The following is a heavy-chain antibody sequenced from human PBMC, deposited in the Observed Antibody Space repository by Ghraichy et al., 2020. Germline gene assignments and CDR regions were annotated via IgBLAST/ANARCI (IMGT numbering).Heavy chain of an antibody. CDR3: ARQDTSYDILTGYWYGMDV. CDR1: GYSFTSYW. D-gene: IGHD3-9*01. Sequence: GESLNISCKGSGYSFTSYWIGWVRQMPGKGLEWMGIIYPGDSDTRYSPSFQGQVTISADKSISTAYLQWSSLKASDTATYYCARQDTSYDILTGYWYGMDVWGQGTTVTVSS. CDR2: IYPGDSDT. V-gene: IGHV5-51*01. J-gene: IGHJ6*02.